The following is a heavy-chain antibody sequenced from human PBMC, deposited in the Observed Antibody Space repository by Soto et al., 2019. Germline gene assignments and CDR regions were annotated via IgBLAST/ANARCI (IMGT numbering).Heavy chain of an antibody. CDR1: GFSLSTSGVA. J-gene: IGHJ3*02. Sequence: QITLKATGPTLVKPTQTLTLTCTFSGFSLSTSGVAVGWIRQPPGKALEWLALIYWDDDKRYSPSLKSSLTITQDPSKNQVVHTMTNMDPVDTATYYCANKLVTMVRYDAFDIGGQGTMVTVSS. CDR2: IYWDDDK. D-gene: IGHD3-10*01. V-gene: IGHV2-5*02. CDR3: ANKLVTMVRYDAFDI.